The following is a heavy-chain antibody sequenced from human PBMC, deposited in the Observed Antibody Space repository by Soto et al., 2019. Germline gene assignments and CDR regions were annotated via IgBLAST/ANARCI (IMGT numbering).Heavy chain of an antibody. CDR2: IYYSAKT. D-gene: IGHD6-6*01. CDR1: GGSISRDDYY. V-gene: IGHV4-30-4*01. Sequence: QVQLQESGPGLVRPSQTLSLTCTVSGGSISRDDYYWTWIRQPPGRGLEWIGYIYYSAKTKYSPSLESGIPISIDTPKNHFSLRLSSVSAADTAVYYCAGDRSNSPDYFDYWGQGTLVTVYS. CDR3: AGDRSNSPDYFDY. J-gene: IGHJ4*02.